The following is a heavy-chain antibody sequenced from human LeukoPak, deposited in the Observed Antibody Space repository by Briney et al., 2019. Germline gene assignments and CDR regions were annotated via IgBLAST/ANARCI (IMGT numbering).Heavy chain of an antibody. J-gene: IGHJ4*02. D-gene: IGHD4-23*01. Sequence: PGRSLRPSCAASGFTFDAYAMDCVRQAPGKGLEWVSGISWNSGSIGYADSVKGRFTISRDNAKNSLYLQMNSLRAEDTALYYCAKGVYGGNLDYWGQGTLVTVSS. CDR3: AKGVYGGNLDY. V-gene: IGHV3-9*01. CDR1: GFTFDAYA. CDR2: ISWNSGSI.